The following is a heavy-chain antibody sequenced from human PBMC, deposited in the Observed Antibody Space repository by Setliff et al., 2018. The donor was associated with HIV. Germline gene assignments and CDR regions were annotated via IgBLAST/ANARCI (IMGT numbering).Heavy chain of an antibody. J-gene: IGHJ4*02. CDR1: GGSISSGGYY. CDR2: IYYNGRT. D-gene: IGHD3-22*01. CDR3: VRDKPYDSSGYRTLYY. V-gene: IGHV4-31*03. Sequence: PSETLSLTCTVSGGSISSGGYYWNWIRQYPVKGLEWIGHIYYNGRTLFNPALGTRLNMSVDTSENQFSLHLNSVTAADTAVYYCVRDKPYDSSGYRTLYYWGQGTLVTVSS.